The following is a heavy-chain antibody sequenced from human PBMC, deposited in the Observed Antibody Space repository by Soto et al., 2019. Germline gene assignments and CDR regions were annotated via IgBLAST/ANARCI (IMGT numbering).Heavy chain of an antibody. CDR2: IIPIFGTA. CDR3: ARVASIAARPGLAFDI. CDR1: GGTFSSYA. D-gene: IGHD6-6*01. Sequence: QVQLVQSGAEVKKPGSSVKVSCKASGGTFSSYAISWVRQAPGQGHEWMGGIIPIFGTANYAQKFQGRVTITADKSTSTAYMELSSLRSEDTAVYYCARVASIAARPGLAFDIWGQGTMVTVSS. V-gene: IGHV1-69*06. J-gene: IGHJ3*02.